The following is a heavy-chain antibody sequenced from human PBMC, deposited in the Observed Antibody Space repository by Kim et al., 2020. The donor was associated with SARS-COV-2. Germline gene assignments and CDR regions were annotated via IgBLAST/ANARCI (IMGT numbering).Heavy chain of an antibody. Sequence: ASVKVSCKASGYTFTSYAMHWVRQAPGQRLEWMGWINAGNGNTKYSQKFQGRVTITRDTSASTAYMELSSLRSEDTAVYYCAREPTPRNCSSTSCYASSPSRTTLFGMDVWGQGTTVTVSS. CDR2: INAGNGNT. D-gene: IGHD2-2*01. V-gene: IGHV1-3*01. CDR1: GYTFTSYA. CDR3: AREPTPRNCSSTSCYASSPSRTTLFGMDV. J-gene: IGHJ6*02.